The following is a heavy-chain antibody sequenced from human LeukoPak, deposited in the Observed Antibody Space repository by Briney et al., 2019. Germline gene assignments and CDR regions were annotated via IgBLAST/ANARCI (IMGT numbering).Heavy chain of an antibody. Sequence: SETLSLTCTVSGGSISSYYWSWIRQPPGKGLEWIGYIYYSGSTNYNPSLKSRVTISVDTSENQFSLKLSSVTAADTAVYYCARTSSSQFYYDSSGIFDYWGQGTLVTVSS. CDR2: IYYSGST. V-gene: IGHV4-59*01. J-gene: IGHJ4*02. D-gene: IGHD3-22*01. CDR1: GGSISSYY. CDR3: ARTSSSQFYYDSSGIFDY.